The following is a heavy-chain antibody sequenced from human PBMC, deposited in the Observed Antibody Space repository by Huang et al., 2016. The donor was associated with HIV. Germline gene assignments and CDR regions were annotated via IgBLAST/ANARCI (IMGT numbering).Heavy chain of an antibody. D-gene: IGHD2-15*01. CDR1: GGTFGNYP. V-gene: IGHV1-69*13. CDR2: LIPLLRTP. J-gene: IGHJ4*02. Sequence: QVQLVQSGAEVKKPGSSVKVSCKASGGTFGNYPVSWVRQAPGLGLEWMGVLIPLLRTPNYATRVQGRISSTAGVTAATVSMELARLTSEDTAFYFCAGGYYGGFLGRPDYWGRGTLVTGSS. CDR3: AGGYYGGFLGRPDY.